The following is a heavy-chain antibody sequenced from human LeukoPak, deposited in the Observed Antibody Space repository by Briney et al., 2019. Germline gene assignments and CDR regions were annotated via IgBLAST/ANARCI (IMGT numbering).Heavy chain of an antibody. CDR2: ISGSGSNT. CDR3: AKEVLYGWEVDY. V-gene: IGHV3-23*01. J-gene: IGHJ4*02. CDR1: GFTFSTYA. D-gene: IGHD1-26*01. Sequence: PVGSLRLSCVASGFTFSTYAMTWVRQAPGKGLEWVSAISGSGSNTYYADSVKGRFTISRDNSKNTLYLQMNSLRAEDTAVYYCAKEVLYGWEVDYWGQGTLVTVSS.